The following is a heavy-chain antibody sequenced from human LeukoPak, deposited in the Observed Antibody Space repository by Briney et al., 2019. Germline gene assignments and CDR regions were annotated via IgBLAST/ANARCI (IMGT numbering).Heavy chain of an antibody. CDR2: INPNSGGT. CDR3: ARETSPWIQLWSFDY. V-gene: IGHV1-2*02. Sequence: ASVKFSCKASGYTFTGYYMHWVRQAPGQGLEWMGWINPNSGGTNYAQKFQGRVTMTRDTSISTAYMELSRLRSDDTAVYYCARETSPWIQLWSFDYWGQGTLVTVSS. D-gene: IGHD5-18*01. J-gene: IGHJ4*02. CDR1: GYTFTGYY.